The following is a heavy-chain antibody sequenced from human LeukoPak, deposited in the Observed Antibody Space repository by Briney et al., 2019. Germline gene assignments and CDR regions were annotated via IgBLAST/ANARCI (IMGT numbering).Heavy chain of an antibody. V-gene: IGHV1-18*01. D-gene: IGHD3-10*01. CDR3: ARGAGSPFYYYGMDV. Sequence: ASVKVSCKASGYTFTSYGISWVRQAPGQGLEWMGWISAYNGNTNCAQKLQGRVTMTTDTSTSTAYMELRSLRSDDTAVYYCARGAGSPFYYYGMDVWGQGTTVTVSS. CDR2: ISAYNGNT. J-gene: IGHJ6*02. CDR1: GYTFTSYG.